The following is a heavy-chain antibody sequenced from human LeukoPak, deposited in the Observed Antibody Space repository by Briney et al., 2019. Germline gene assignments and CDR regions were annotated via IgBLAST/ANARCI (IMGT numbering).Heavy chain of an antibody. CDR2: IYYSGST. J-gene: IGHJ4*02. D-gene: IGHD1-1*01. CDR3: ARSRDFSGPQPDY. Sequence: SETLSLTCTVSGGSISSYYWSWIRQPPGKGLEWIGYIYYSGSTNYNPSLKSRVTISVDTSKNQFSLKLSSVTAADTAVYYCARSRDFSGPQPDYWGQGTLVTVSS. CDR1: GGSISSYY. V-gene: IGHV4-59*01.